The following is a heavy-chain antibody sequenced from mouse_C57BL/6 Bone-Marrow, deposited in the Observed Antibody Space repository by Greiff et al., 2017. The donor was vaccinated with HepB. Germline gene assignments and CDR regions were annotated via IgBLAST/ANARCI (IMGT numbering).Heavy chain of an antibody. D-gene: IGHD1-2*01. CDR1: GYTFTSYW. CDR3: ARGRLRRRAFAY. V-gene: IGHV1-50*01. CDR2: IDPSDSYT. J-gene: IGHJ3*01. Sequence: QVQLKQPGAELVKPGASVKLSCKASGYTFTSYWMQWVKQRPGQGLEWIGEIDPSDSYTNYNQKFKGKATLTVDTSSSTAYMQLSSLTSEDSAVYSCARGRLRRRAFAYWGQGTLVTVSA.